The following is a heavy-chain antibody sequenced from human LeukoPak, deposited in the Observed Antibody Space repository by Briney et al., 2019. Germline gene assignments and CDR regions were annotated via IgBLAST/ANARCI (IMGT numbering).Heavy chain of an antibody. CDR2: IYHSGRT. J-gene: IGHJ1*01. CDR1: GDYISSSSCY. D-gene: IGHD3-22*01. V-gene: IGHV4-39*01. Sequence: SETLSLTCAVSGDYISSSSCYWCWIRQSPGTGLEWIGDIYHSGRTYYNPSLKSRVAISIDTSKNQFSLRLRSMTAADTAVFYCARRRYYDSTGYFEWGRGTLVTVSS. CDR3: ARRRYYDSTGYFE.